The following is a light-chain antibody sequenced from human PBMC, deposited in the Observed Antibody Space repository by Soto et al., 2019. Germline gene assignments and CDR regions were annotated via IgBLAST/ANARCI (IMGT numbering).Light chain of an antibody. Sequence: QSVLTQPPSASGTPGQRVTISCSGSSSNIGSNTVNWYQQLPGMAPKLLIYSNNQRPSGVPDRFSGSKSGTSASLALSGLQSEDEADYYCAAWDDNLNWVFGGGTKLTVL. CDR2: SNN. CDR3: AAWDDNLNWV. CDR1: SSNIGSNT. J-gene: IGLJ3*02. V-gene: IGLV1-44*01.